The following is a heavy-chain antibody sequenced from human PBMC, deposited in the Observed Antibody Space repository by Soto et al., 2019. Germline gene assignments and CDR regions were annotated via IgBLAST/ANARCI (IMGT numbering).Heavy chain of an antibody. CDR2: ISAYNGNT. D-gene: IGHD5-18*01. V-gene: IGHV1-18*01. J-gene: IGHJ3*02. CDR3: ARVDPALIGFGAFDI. CDR1: GYTFTSYG. Sequence: ASVKVSCKASGYTFTSYGISWVRQAPGQGLEWMGWISAYNGNTNYAQKLQGRVTMTTDTSTSTAYMELRSLRSDDTAVYYCARVDPALIGFGAFDIWGQGKMVTVSS.